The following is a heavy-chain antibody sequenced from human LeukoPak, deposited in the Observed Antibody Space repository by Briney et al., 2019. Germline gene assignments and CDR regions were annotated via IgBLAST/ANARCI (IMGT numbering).Heavy chain of an antibody. V-gene: IGHV1-2*06. CDR2: INLNSGGT. CDR1: GYTFTGYY. J-gene: IGHJ6*02. Sequence: ASVKVSCKASGYTFTGYYMHWVRQAPGQGLEWMGRINLNSGGTNYAQKFQGRVTMTRDTSISTAYMELSRLRSDDTAVYYCATPGGLSSSSGWSYYYYGMDVWGQGTTVTVSS. D-gene: IGHD6-6*01. CDR3: ATPGGLSSSSGWSYYYYGMDV.